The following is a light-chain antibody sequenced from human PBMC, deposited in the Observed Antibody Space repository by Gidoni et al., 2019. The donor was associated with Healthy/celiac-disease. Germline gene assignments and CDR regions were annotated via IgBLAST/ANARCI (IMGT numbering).Light chain of an antibody. CDR2: WAS. CDR3: QQYYSTPPT. J-gene: IGKJ1*01. V-gene: IGKV4-1*01. Sequence: DIVMTQSPDYLAVSLGERATINCKSSQSVLYSSNNKNYLAWYQQKPGQPPKLLICWASTRESGVPDRFSGSGSGTDFTLTISSLQAEDVAVYYCQQYYSTPPTFGQGTKVEIK. CDR1: QSVLYSSNNKNY.